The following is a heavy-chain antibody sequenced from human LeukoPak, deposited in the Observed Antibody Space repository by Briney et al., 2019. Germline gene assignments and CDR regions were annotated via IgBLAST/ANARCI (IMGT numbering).Heavy chain of an antibody. CDR3: ARGGGYDYIWGSYRYPYFDY. CDR1: GYTFTSYD. Sequence: ASVKVSCKASGYTFTSYDINWVRQATGQGLEWMGWMNPNSGNTGYAQKFQGRVTMTRNTSLSTAYMELSSLRSEDTAVYYCARGGGYDYIWGSYRYPYFDYWGQGTLVTVSS. CDR2: MNPNSGNT. V-gene: IGHV1-8*01. J-gene: IGHJ4*02. D-gene: IGHD3-16*02.